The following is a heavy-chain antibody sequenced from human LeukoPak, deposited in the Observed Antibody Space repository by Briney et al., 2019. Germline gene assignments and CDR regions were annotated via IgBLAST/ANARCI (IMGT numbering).Heavy chain of an antibody. D-gene: IGHD2-2*02. CDR1: GFTFSSYW. CDR3: AREVDPFVVVPAAIATVFDY. J-gene: IGHJ4*02. CDR2: IKQDGREK. Sequence: GGSLRLSCTASGFTFSSYWMSWVRQAPGKGLEWVANIKQDGREKYYVDSVKGRFTISRDNAKNSLYLQMNSLRAEDTAVYYCAREVDPFVVVPAAIATVFDYWGQGTLVTVSS. V-gene: IGHV3-7*01.